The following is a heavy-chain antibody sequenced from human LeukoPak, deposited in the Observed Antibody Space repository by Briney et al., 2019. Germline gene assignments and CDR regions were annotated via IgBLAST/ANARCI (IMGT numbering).Heavy chain of an antibody. D-gene: IGHD1-26*01. CDR2: ISGSGGRT. V-gene: IGHV3-23*01. J-gene: IGHJ6*03. CDR3: AKDDGGSYYPYYYYMDV. Sequence: GGSLRLSCAASGFTFGSYGMSWVRQAPGKGLEWVSSISGSGGRTYYADSVKGRFTISRDNSKNTLYLQMNSLRAEDTAVYYCAKDDGGSYYPYYYYMDVWGKGTTVTISS. CDR1: GFTFGSYG.